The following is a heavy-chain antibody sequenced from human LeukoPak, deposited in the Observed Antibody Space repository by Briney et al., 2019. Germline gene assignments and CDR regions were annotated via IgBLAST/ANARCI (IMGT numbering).Heavy chain of an antibody. J-gene: IGHJ5*02. Sequence: GGSLRLSCAASGFTFSSYSMHWVRQAPGRGLEWVAFIRYDGSNKYYAGSVKGRFTISRDDSKNTLSLQMHSLRTDDTAVYYCAKEYSFGTAQFDPWGQGALVTVSS. CDR2: IRYDGSNK. CDR1: GFTFSSYS. V-gene: IGHV3-30*02. CDR3: AKEYSFGTAQFDP. D-gene: IGHD3-10*01.